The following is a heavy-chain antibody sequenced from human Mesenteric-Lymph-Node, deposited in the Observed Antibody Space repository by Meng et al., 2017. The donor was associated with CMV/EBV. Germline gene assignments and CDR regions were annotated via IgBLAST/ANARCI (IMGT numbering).Heavy chain of an antibody. CDR2: IYTGGTT. CDR3: ARALTGYYYYGMDV. J-gene: IGHJ6*02. Sequence: GGSLRLSCTASGFTVSSDYITWVRQAPGKGLEWVSVIYTGGTTHYADSVKGRFTISRDNSKNTLSLQMNSLRAEDTAVYYCARALTGYYYYGMDVWGQGTTVTVSS. D-gene: IGHD7-27*01. CDR1: GFTVSSDY. V-gene: IGHV3-53*01.